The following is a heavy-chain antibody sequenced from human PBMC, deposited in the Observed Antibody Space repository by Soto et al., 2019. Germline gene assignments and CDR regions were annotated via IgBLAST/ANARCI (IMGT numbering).Heavy chain of an antibody. D-gene: IGHD6-19*01. V-gene: IGHV3-23*01. CDR1: GFTFGSYA. J-gene: IGHJ4*02. CDR3: AKRSSYSIGWYFDY. Sequence: GSLRLSCAASGFTFGSYAMSWVRQPPGKGLEWVSSISGSSTNTYYADSVKGRFTVSRDGSKSTLYLQMNSLRDEDTAIYYCAKRSSYSIGWYFDYWGQGSLVTVSS. CDR2: ISGSSTNT.